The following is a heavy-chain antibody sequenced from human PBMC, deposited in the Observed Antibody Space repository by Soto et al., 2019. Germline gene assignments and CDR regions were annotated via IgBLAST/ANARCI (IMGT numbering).Heavy chain of an antibody. CDR2: INAGNGNT. CDR1: GYTFTSYD. J-gene: IGHJ4*02. CDR3: ARASSRYYDILTGYYMRHYYFDY. V-gene: IGHV1-3*01. D-gene: IGHD3-9*01. Sequence: ASVKVSCKASGYTFTSYDMHWVRQAPGQRLEWMGWINAGNGNTKYSQKFQGRVTITRDTSASTAYMELSSLRSEDTAVYYCARASSRYYDILTGYYMRHYYFDYWGQGTLVTVSS.